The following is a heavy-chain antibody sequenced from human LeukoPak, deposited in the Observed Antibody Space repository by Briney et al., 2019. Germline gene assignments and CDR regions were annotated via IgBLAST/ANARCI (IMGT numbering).Heavy chain of an antibody. CDR2: IYSGGST. CDR1: GFTVSSNY. Sequence: GGSLRLSCAASGFTVSSNYMSWVRQAPGKGLEWASVIYSGGSTYYADSVKGRFTISRDNSKNTLYLQMNSLRAEDTAVYYCAKEALVEMATTTFDYWGQGTLVTVSS. J-gene: IGHJ4*02. CDR3: AKEALVEMATTTFDY. D-gene: IGHD5-24*01. V-gene: IGHV3-53*05.